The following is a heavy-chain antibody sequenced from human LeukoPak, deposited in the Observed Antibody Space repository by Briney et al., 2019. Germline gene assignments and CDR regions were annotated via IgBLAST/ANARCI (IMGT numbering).Heavy chain of an antibody. CDR3: ARDLIAAAFDY. J-gene: IGHJ4*02. CDR2: ISYDGSNK. Sequence: GGSLRLSCAASGFTFSSYGMHWVRQAPGKGLEWVAVISYDGSNKYYADSVKGRFTISRDNAKNSLYLQMNSLRAEDMAVYYCARDLIAAAFDYWGQGTLVTVSS. V-gene: IGHV3-30*03. D-gene: IGHD6-13*01. CDR1: GFTFSSYG.